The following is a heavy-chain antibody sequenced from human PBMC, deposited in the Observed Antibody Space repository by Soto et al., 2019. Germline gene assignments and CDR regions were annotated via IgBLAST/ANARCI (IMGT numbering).Heavy chain of an antibody. CDR1: GGSISSYY. V-gene: IGHV4-59*08. CDR2: IYYSGST. J-gene: IGHJ6*03. Sequence: SETLSLTCTVSGGSISSYYWSWIRQPPGKGLEWIGYIYYSGSTNYNPSLKSRVTISVDTSKNQFSLKLSSVTAADTAVYYCARHAYYYYYMDVWGKGTTVTVSS. CDR3: ARHAYYYYYMDV.